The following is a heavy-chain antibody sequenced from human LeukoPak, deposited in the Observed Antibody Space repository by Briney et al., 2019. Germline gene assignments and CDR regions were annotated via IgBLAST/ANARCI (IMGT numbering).Heavy chain of an antibody. CDR1: GFTFNNYA. CDR3: VMGFYFDY. Sequence: GESLKISCAASGFTFNNYAMYWVRQAPGKGLDWVSGISDRGGSTYYPDSVKGRFTISRDNSKNTLYLQMSSLRAEDTAIYYCVMGFYFDYWGQGTLVTVSS. D-gene: IGHD2-8*01. CDR2: ISDRGGST. V-gene: IGHV3-23*01. J-gene: IGHJ4*02.